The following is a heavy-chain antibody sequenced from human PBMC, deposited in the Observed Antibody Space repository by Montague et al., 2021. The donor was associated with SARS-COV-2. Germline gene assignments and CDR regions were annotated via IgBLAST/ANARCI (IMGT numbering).Heavy chain of an antibody. V-gene: IGHV4-34*01. CDR3: VRGWGSWFH. J-gene: IGHJ4*02. D-gene: IGHD3-16*01. CDR1: TTSFSGYY. Sequence: SETLSLTCAVHTTSFSGYYRGWIRQSPGKGLEWIGEIAQSGKTNXNPTLKSRVAISADTSKSQFSLKLNSVTAADTAVYYCVRGWGSWFHWGQGTLVTVSS. CDR2: IAQSGKT.